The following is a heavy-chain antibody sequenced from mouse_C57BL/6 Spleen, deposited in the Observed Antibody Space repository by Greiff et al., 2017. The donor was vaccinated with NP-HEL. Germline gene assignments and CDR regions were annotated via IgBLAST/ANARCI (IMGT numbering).Heavy chain of an antibody. D-gene: IGHD1-1*01. J-gene: IGHJ4*01. CDR1: GFTFSDYY. CDR2: INYDGSST. CDR3: ARDGYYYGSSPYAMDD. V-gene: IGHV5-16*01. Sequence: EVKVVESEGGLVQPGSSMKLSCTASGFTFSDYYMAWVRQVPEKGLEWVANINYDGSSTYYLDSLKSRFIISRDNAKNILYLQMSSLKSEDTATYYCARDGYYYGSSPYAMDDWGQGTSVTVSS.